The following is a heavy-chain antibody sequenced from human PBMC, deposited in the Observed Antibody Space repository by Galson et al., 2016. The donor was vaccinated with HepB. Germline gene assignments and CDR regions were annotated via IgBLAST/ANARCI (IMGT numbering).Heavy chain of an antibody. CDR3: ARVSDGYNTAPVDY. J-gene: IGHJ4*02. Sequence: SLRLSCAASGFTVSSNHMTWVRQAPGKGLEWVSVIYSGGSTYYADSVKGRFTISRDNSKNTLYLQMNSLRAEDTAVYYCARVSDGYNTAPVDYWGQGTLVTVSS. CDR1: GFTVSSNH. D-gene: IGHD5-24*01. CDR2: IYSGGST. V-gene: IGHV3-66*01.